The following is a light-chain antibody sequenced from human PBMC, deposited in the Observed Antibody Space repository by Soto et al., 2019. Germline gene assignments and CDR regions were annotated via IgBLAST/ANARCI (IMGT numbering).Light chain of an antibody. J-gene: IGKJ3*01. CDR1: QSVNSW. CDR3: QQYDSYPRA. Sequence: IQLTQSPSTLSASVGDRVTIICRASQSVNSWLAWYQQTPGRAPKLLIYKASTLESGVPSRFSGSGSGTVFTLTISSLQPADYATYYCQQYDSYPRAFGPGTTVNVK. CDR2: KAS. V-gene: IGKV1-5*03.